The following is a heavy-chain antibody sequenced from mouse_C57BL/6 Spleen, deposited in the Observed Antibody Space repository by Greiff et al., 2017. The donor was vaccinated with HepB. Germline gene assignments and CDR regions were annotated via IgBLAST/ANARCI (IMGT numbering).Heavy chain of an antibody. CDR3: TRGDRYYGSFYYAMDY. J-gene: IGHJ4*01. CDR1: GYTFTDYE. V-gene: IGHV1-15*01. CDR2: IDPETGGT. D-gene: IGHD1-1*01. Sequence: QVQLKQSGAELVRPGASVTLSCKASGYTFTDYEMHWVKQTPVHGLEWIGAIDPETGGTAYNQKFKGKAILTADKSSSTAYMELRSLTSEDSAVYYCTRGDRYYGSFYYAMDYWGQGTSVTVSS.